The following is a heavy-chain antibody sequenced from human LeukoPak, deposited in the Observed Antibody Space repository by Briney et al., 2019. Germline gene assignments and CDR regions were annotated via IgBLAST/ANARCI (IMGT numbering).Heavy chain of an antibody. CDR1: GFTFGDYA. Sequence: GGSLRLSCTASGFTFGDYAMSWFRQAPGKGLEWVGFIRSKAYGGTTEYAASVKGRFTISRDDSKSIAYLQMNSLKTEDTAVYSCTRDGGSSWFFDYWGQGTLVTVSS. D-gene: IGHD6-13*01. J-gene: IGHJ4*02. CDR2: IRSKAYGGTT. V-gene: IGHV3-49*03. CDR3: TRDGGSSWFFDY.